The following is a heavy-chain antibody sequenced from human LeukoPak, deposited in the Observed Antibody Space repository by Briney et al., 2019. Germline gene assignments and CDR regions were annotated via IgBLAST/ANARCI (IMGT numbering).Heavy chain of an antibody. CDR1: GYTFTRYW. CDR3: AREGNTRHYMDV. J-gene: IGHJ6*03. D-gene: IGHD2-15*01. V-gene: IGHV5-51*01. Sequence: GESLKISCKASGYTFTRYWIGWVRQAPGKGLEWMGIIYPGDSDTTYSPSFRGQVTISADKSSSIIYLQWSSLKASDTAMYYCAREGNTRHYMDVWGKGTTVSVS. CDR2: IYPGDSDT.